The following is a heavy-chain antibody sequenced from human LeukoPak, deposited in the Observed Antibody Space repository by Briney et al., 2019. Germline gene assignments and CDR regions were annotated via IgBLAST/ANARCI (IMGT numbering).Heavy chain of an antibody. D-gene: IGHD6-25*01. J-gene: IGHJ4*02. CDR2: IKSKTDGGTT. V-gene: IGHV3-15*01. CDR1: GFIFTNAW. Sequence: GGSLRLSFAASGFIFTNAWMNWVRQAPGKGLEWVGRIKSKTDGGTTDYAAPVKGRFTVSRDDSKKMLYLQMNSLKTEDTGVYYCTSSRSDWGQGTLVTVSS. CDR3: TSSRSD.